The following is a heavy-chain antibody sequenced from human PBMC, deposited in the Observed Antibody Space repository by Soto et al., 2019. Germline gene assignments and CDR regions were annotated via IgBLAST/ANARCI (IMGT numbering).Heavy chain of an antibody. J-gene: IGHJ4*02. Sequence: SVKVSCKASVFTFTSSAVQWVRQARGQRLEWIGWIVVGSGNTNYAQKFQERVTITRDMSTSTAYMELSSLRSEDTAVYYCAATVLLWFGELLEGPSDYWGQGTLVTVSS. CDR3: AATVLLWFGELLEGPSDY. D-gene: IGHD3-10*01. CDR1: VFTFTSSA. CDR2: IVVGSGNT. V-gene: IGHV1-58*01.